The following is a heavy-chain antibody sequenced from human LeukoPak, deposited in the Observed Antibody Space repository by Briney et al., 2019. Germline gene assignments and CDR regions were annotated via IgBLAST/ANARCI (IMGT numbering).Heavy chain of an antibody. D-gene: IGHD5-24*01. V-gene: IGHV4-59*01. CDR1: GGSISDYY. Sequence: SETLSLTCSVSGGSISDYYYWTWIRQPPGKGLEWIGYVYYTGSTNFNPSLKSRVTMSLDTSRNQFSLKLTSLTAADTAVYYCARGAMATTPFFDYWGQGTLVTVSS. J-gene: IGHJ4*02. CDR3: ARGAMATTPFFDY. CDR2: VYYTGST.